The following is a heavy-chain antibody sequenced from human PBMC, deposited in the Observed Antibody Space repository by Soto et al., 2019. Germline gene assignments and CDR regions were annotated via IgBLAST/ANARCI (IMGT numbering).Heavy chain of an antibody. CDR2: ISGSGAGT. J-gene: IGHJ3*02. Sequence: GGSLRLSCAASGFTLSSYALSWVRQAPGKGLEWISAISGSGAGTYYADSVKGRFTISRDKSKNTLYLQMNSLRAEDSAVYYCAKETLGYSSGWYPDSFDIWGHGTVVTVSS. V-gene: IGHV3-23*01. D-gene: IGHD6-19*01. CDR1: GFTLSSYA. CDR3: AKETLGYSSGWYPDSFDI.